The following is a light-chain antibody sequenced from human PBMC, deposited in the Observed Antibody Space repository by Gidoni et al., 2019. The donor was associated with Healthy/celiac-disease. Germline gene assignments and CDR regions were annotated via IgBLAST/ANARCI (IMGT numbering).Light chain of an antibody. V-gene: IGKV1-33*01. CDR2: DAS. CDR1: KDISNY. Sequence: IQMTQSPSSLSASVGDSFTITCQASKDISNYLNWYQQKPGKAPKLLIYDASNLETGVPSRFSGSGSGTDFTFTISSMQHEDIVTYYCQQYDNLPFTFGPGTKVDIK. CDR3: QQYDNLPFT. J-gene: IGKJ3*01.